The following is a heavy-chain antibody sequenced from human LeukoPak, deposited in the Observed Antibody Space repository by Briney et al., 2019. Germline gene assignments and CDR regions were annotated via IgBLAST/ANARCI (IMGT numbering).Heavy chain of an antibody. V-gene: IGHV5-51*01. CDR1: GYNINNYW. J-gene: IGHJ5*02. D-gene: IGHD2-15*01. Sequence: GESLKISCKGSGYNINNYWIRWVRQIPGKSLEWMGIIYPADSDIRYSPSFQGQVTISADKSISTAYLQWSSLKASDTAMYYCARQEYCSGGSCYTWFDPWGQGTLVTVSS. CDR3: ARQEYCSGGSCYTWFDP. CDR2: IYPADSDI.